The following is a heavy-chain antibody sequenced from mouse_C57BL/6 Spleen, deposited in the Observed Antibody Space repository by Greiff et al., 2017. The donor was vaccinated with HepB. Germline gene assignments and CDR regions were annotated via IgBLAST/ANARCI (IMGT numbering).Heavy chain of an antibody. Sequence: VQLQQSGAELVRPGTSVKVSCKASGYAFTNYLIEWVKQRPGQGLEWIGVINPGSGGTNYNEKFKGKATLTADKSSSTAYMQLSSLTSEDSAVYFCARSALRSACFDYWGQGTTLTVSS. J-gene: IGHJ2*01. CDR2: INPGSGGT. D-gene: IGHD1-1*01. CDR3: ARSALRSACFDY. CDR1: GYAFTNYL. V-gene: IGHV1-54*01.